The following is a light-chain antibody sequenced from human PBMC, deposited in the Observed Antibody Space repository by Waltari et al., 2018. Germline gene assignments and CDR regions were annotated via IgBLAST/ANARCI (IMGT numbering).Light chain of an antibody. Sequence: DIQLTQSPSFLSASVGDRVTITCRASQGISNYLAWYQQKPGKAPKLLMYSASTLQGGVPSRFSGSGSGTQFARTISSLQPDDFATYYCQQFDSYPLTFGQGTRLEIK. CDR2: SAS. V-gene: IGKV1-9*01. CDR1: QGISNY. CDR3: QQFDSYPLT. J-gene: IGKJ5*01.